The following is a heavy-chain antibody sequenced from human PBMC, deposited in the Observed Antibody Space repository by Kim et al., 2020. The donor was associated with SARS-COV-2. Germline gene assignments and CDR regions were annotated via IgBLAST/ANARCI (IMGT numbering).Heavy chain of an antibody. CDR2: IYYSGST. D-gene: IGHD4-17*01. CDR1: GGSISSYY. CDR3: ATSTVVTPVGLYYYGMDV. V-gene: IGHV4-59*13. J-gene: IGHJ6*02. Sequence: SETLSLTCTVSGGSISSYYWSWIRQPPGKGLEWIGYIYYSGSTNYNPSLKSRVTISVDTSKNQFSLKLSSVTAADTAVYYCATSTVVTPVGLYYYGMDVWGQGTTVTVSS.